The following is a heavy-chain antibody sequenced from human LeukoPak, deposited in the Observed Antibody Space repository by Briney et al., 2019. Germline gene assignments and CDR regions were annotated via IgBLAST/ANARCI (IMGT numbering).Heavy chain of an antibody. D-gene: IGHD5-24*01. CDR2: SQNKAHGYTT. CDR1: GFILSDYF. Sequence: GGSLRLSCATSGFILSDYFMDWVRQVPGKGLEWVARSQNKAHGYTTVYAASVKDRFTISRDESKSLLFLQMTSLITEDTAVYFCVRGFNSFDVWGLGTTVTVSS. CDR3: VRGFNSFDV. V-gene: IGHV3-72*01. J-gene: IGHJ3*01.